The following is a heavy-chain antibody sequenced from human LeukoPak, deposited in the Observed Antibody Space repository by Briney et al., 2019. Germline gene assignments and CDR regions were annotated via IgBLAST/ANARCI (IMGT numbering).Heavy chain of an antibody. J-gene: IGHJ3*02. CDR1: GGSISSYY. Sequence: SETLSLTCTVSGGSISSYYWSWIRQPPGKGLEWIGYIFYTGSTNYNPSLKSRVTISVLTSKNQFSLKLSSVTAADTAVYYCASLGIVGARHAFDIWGQGTMVTVSS. CDR2: IFYTGST. V-gene: IGHV4-59*12. CDR3: ASLGIVGARHAFDI. D-gene: IGHD1-26*01.